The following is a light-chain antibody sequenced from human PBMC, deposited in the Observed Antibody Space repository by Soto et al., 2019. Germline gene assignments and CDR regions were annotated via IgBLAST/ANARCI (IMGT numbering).Light chain of an antibody. J-gene: IGKJ1*01. CDR1: QSVDNY. CDR3: HQRTNWPPWT. V-gene: IGKV3-11*01. Sequence: EIVLTQSPATLSLSPGETATLSCRASQSVDNYLAWYQQKPGQAPRLLIYDASNRATGIPARFSGSRSGTDFTLTICSLEPEDFAVYYCHQRTNWPPWTFGQGTKVEIK. CDR2: DAS.